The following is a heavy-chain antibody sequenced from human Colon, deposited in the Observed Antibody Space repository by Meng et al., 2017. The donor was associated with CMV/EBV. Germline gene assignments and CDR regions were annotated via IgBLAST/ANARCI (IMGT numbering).Heavy chain of an antibody. CDR1: GGSIRSSGYY. D-gene: IGHD3-10*01. CDR2: MFYSGST. CDR3: ARDGQRISVVWGVPNWFDP. V-gene: IGHV4-39*07. J-gene: IGHJ5*02. Sequence: GSLRLSCAVSGGSIRSSGYYWAWIRQPPGKGLEWIGSMFYSGSTYYNPSLKSRVTMSIDTSKNQFSLKLTSVTAADTAIYYCARDGQRISVVWGVPNWFDPWGQGTLVTVSS.